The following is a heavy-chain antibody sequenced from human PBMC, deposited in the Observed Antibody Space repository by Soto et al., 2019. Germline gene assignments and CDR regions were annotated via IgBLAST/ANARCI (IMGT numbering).Heavy chain of an antibody. CDR3: AGGVYSYVVY. CDR1: GFTFNTYA. CDR2: ISSAAYST. V-gene: IGHV3-23*01. Sequence: EVQLLESGGDLVQPGGSLRLSCAASGFTFNTYAMSWVRQAPGKGLEWVSTISSAAYSTYYADSVKGRFTISRDNSKNTLYLQMNSLRGEDTAVYYCAGGVYSYVVYWGQGTRVTVSS. J-gene: IGHJ4*02. D-gene: IGHD4-4*01.